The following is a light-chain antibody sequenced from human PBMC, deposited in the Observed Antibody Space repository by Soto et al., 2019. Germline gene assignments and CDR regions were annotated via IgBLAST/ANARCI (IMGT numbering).Light chain of an antibody. J-gene: IGLJ1*01. CDR2: EVS. V-gene: IGLV2-14*01. CDR1: SSDVGGYNY. Sequence: QSVLAQPASVSGSPGQSITISCTGTSSDVGGYNYVSWYQQHPGKAPKLMIYEVSNRTSGVSNRFSGPKSGNTASLTISGLQAEDEADYYCSSYTSSSTPYVFGTGTKVTVL. CDR3: SSYTSSSTPYV.